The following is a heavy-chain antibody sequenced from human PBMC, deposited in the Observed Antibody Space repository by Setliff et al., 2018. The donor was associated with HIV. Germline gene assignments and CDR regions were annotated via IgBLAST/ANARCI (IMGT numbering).Heavy chain of an antibody. Sequence: PGESLKISCKASGYTFMNYWIGWVRQVPGKGLEWVGIIYPGDFETRYGPSFRGQVTISADKSISTAYLQWRSLKASDTAMYYCARPSSPGHYYDYAMDVWGQGTTVTVSS. V-gene: IGHV5-51*01. CDR1: GYTFMNYW. J-gene: IGHJ6*02. CDR2: IYPGDFET. CDR3: ARPSSPGHYYDYAMDV. D-gene: IGHD1-1*01.